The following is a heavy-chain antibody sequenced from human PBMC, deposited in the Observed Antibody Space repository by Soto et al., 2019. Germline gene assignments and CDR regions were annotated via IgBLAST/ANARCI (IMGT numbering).Heavy chain of an antibody. Sequence: PSETLSLTCTVSGGSISNYYWTWIRQPPGKGLEWLGYIYYTGNTNYNPSLKSRVTLSVDTSKNQFSLRLSSVTAADSAVYFCARKQMTTHSFDIWGQGTMVAVSS. CDR3: ARKQMTTHSFDI. CDR1: GGSISNYY. D-gene: IGHD4-17*01. CDR2: IYYTGNT. J-gene: IGHJ3*02. V-gene: IGHV4-59*01.